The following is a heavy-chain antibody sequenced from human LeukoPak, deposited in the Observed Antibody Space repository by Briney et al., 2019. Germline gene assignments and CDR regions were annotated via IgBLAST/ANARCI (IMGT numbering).Heavy chain of an antibody. CDR2: IYYSGST. CDR1: GGSISSYY. J-gene: IGHJ4*02. D-gene: IGHD3-9*01. CDR3: ARDAQMSPSGYPIR. Sequence: SETLSLTCTVSGGSISSYYWSWIRQPPGKGLEWIGYIYYSGSTNYNPSLKSRVTISVDTSKNQFSLKLSSVTAADTAVYYCARDAQMSPSGYPIRWGQGTLVTVSS. V-gene: IGHV4-59*12.